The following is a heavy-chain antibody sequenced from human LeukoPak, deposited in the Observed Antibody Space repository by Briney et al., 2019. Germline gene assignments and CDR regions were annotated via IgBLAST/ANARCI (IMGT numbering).Heavy chain of an antibody. Sequence: SETLSLTCAVSGYSISSGYYWGWIRQPPGKGLEWIGSIYHSGSTYYNPSLKSRVTISVDTSKNQFSLKLSSVTAADTAVYYCARSGPWGAFDIWGQGTMVTVSS. CDR1: GYSISSGYY. CDR3: ARSGPWGAFDI. CDR2: IYHSGST. V-gene: IGHV4-38-2*01. D-gene: IGHD7-27*01. J-gene: IGHJ3*02.